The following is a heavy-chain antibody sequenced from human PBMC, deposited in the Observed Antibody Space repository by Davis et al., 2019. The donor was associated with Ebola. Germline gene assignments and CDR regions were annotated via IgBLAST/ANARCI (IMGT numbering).Heavy chain of an antibody. D-gene: IGHD3-10*01. J-gene: IGHJ3*02. V-gene: IGHV5-10-1*01. Sequence: PGGSLRLSCKGSGYSFTSYWISWVRQMPGTGLEWMGRLNPSDSYTDYSPSFQGHVTISGDKSTTTAYLQWSSLRASDTAMYYCARHRDYGSGSTGAFDIWGQGTVVTVSS. CDR1: GYSFTSYW. CDR2: LNPSDSYT. CDR3: ARHRDYGSGSTGAFDI.